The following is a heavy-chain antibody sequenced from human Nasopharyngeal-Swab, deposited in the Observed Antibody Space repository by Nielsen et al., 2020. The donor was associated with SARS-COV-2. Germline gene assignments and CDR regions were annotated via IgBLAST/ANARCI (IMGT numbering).Heavy chain of an antibody. V-gene: IGHV1-18*01. D-gene: IGHD3-3*01. CDR2: INSYTGDT. CDR3: ARVVNGVTGGDY. J-gene: IGHJ4*02. CDR1: GYTFSNYP. Sequence: ASVKVSCKASGYTFSNYPFSWARRAPGQGLEWVGWINSYTGDTSYAQNLQGRVTLTTDTSTNTAYMELRSLTSDDTAVYYCARVVNGVTGGDYWGQGTLVTVSS.